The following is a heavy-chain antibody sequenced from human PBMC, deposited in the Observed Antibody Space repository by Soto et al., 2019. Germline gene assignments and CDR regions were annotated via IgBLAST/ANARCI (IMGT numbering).Heavy chain of an antibody. D-gene: IGHD6-13*01. CDR3: ARVAAAGSSYYYYYMDV. CDR2: INAGNGNT. J-gene: IGHJ6*03. Sequence: ASVKVSCKASGYTFTSYAMHWVRQAPGQRLEWMGWINAGNGNTKYSQKFQGRVTITRDTSASTAYMELSSLRSEDTAVYYCARVAAAGSSYYYYYMDVRGKGTTVTVPS. CDR1: GYTFTSYA. V-gene: IGHV1-3*01.